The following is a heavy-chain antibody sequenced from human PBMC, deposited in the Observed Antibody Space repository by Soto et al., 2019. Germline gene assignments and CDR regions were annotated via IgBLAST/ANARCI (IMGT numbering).Heavy chain of an antibody. CDR3: AKDSCDCTHPMCHCLVVVFDY. D-gene: IGHD2-8*01. CDR2: IGYDGSNI. CDR1: GFTFRNYV. J-gene: IGHJ4*01. Sequence: QVQLVESGGGVVQPGSSLRLSCAASGFTFRNYVMHWVRQAPGKGLEWVAVIGYDGSNIHYADSVKGLFTISRDNSKNTLYLQMNSLRAEDTAVYYCAKDSCDCTHPMCHCLVVVFDYCGHGSLVTVSS. V-gene: IGHV3-30*18.